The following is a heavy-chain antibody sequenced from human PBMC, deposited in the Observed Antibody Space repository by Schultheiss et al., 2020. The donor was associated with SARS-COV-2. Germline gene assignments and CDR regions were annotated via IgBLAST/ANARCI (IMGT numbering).Heavy chain of an antibody. CDR3: ARDQALYSSSWYYYYYGMDV. Sequence: GGSLRLSCAASGFTVSSNHMSWVRQAPGKGLEWVSVIYSGGSTYYADSVKGRFTISRDNSKNTLYLQMNSLRAEDTAVYYCARDQALYSSSWYYYYYGMDVWGQGTTVTVSS. CDR1: GFTVSSNH. D-gene: IGHD6-13*01. V-gene: IGHV3-53*01. CDR2: IYSGGST. J-gene: IGHJ6*02.